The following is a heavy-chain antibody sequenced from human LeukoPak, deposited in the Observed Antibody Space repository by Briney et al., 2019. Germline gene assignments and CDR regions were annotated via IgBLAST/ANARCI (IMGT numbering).Heavy chain of an antibody. CDR2: INPNSGGT. Sequence: ASVKVSCTASGYTFTGYYMHWVRQAPGQGLEWMGWINPNSGGTNYAQKFQGRVTMTRDTSISTAYMELSRLRSDDTAVYYCARAGSFWSGPFDYWGQGTLVTVSS. V-gene: IGHV1-2*02. D-gene: IGHD3-3*01. CDR1: GYTFTGYY. CDR3: ARAGSFWSGPFDY. J-gene: IGHJ4*02.